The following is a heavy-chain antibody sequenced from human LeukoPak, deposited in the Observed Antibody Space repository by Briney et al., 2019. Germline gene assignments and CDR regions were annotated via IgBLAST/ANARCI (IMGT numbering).Heavy chain of an antibody. J-gene: IGHJ4*02. CDR3: VAAYGSGSYYWDFAY. CDR2: LYGGGDI. Sequence: PGGSLRLSCAASGFTVSSNFMNWVRQAPGKGLEWVSVLYGGGDIYYADSVKGRFTNSRDNSKNTLYLQMNSLRAEDTAVYYCVAAYGSGSYYWDFAYWGQGTLVTVSS. CDR1: GFTVSSNF. D-gene: IGHD3-10*01. V-gene: IGHV3-66*01.